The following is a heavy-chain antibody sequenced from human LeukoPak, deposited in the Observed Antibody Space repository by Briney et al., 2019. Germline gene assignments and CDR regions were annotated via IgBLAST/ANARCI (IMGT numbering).Heavy chain of an antibody. D-gene: IGHD3-22*01. CDR3: ARDPEYYYDSNSGGYFDY. J-gene: IGHJ4*02. CDR2: ISWEGGTT. Sequence: GGSLRLSCAASGFTFDDYAMHWVRQAPGKGLEWVSLISWEGGTTYYADSVKGRFTISRDNAKNSLYLQMNSLRAEDTAVYYCARDPEYYYDSNSGGYFDYWGQGTLVTVSS. V-gene: IGHV3-43D*03. CDR1: GFTFDDYA.